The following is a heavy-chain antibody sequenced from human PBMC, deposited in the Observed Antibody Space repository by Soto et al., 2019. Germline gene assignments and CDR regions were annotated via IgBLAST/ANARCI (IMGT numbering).Heavy chain of an antibody. J-gene: IGHJ6*02. CDR1: GFTFSSYG. CDR3: AKESGRYSSGWYSPHVYYYYYGMDV. D-gene: IGHD6-19*01. V-gene: IGHV3-30*18. CDR2: ISYDGSNK. Sequence: QVQLVESGGGVVQPGRSLRLSCAASGFTFSSYGMHWVRQAPGKGLEWVAVISYDGSNKYYADSVKGRFTISRDNSKNTLYLQMNSLRAEDTAVYYCAKESGRYSSGWYSPHVYYYYYGMDVWGQGTTVTVSS.